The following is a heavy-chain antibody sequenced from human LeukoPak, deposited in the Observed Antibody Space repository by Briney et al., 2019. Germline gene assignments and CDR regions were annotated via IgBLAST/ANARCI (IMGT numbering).Heavy chain of an antibody. Sequence: GASVKVSYQASGYTFSEFEIHWVRQATGQGLEWMGWMNPDSGNTDYAEKFQGRLSMTRTTSTTTAYMELSSLGSEDTAVYYCARLRYSGFDYWGQGSLVSVSS. J-gene: IGHJ4*02. D-gene: IGHD1-26*01. CDR1: GYTFSEFE. V-gene: IGHV1-8*01. CDR3: ARLRYSGFDY. CDR2: MNPDSGNT.